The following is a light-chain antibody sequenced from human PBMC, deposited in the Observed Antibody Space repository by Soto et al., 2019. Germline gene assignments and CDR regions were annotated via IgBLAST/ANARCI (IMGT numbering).Light chain of an antibody. J-gene: IGKJ1*01. V-gene: IGKV3-15*01. CDR2: GAS. CDR3: QQYNNLQLT. CDR1: QSVSSN. Sequence: EIVMTQSPATLSVSPGERATLSCRASQSVSSNLAWYQQKPGQAPRLLIYGASTRATGIPARFSGSGSGTEFTLNISSLQSEDFAIYYCQQYNNLQLTFGHGTKVEIK.